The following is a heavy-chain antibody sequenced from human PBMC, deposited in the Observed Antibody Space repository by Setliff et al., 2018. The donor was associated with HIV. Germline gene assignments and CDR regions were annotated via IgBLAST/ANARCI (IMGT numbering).Heavy chain of an antibody. CDR1: GYTFTSYD. J-gene: IGHJ4*02. CDR3: AREGEGSGRSRLDY. V-gene: IGHV1-8*01. CDR2: MNPNSGNT. Sequence: GASVKVSCKASGYTFTSYDINWVRQATGQGLEWMGWMNPNSGNTAYAQKFQSRVTITRDTAARTDYMELSSLRSEDTAVYFCAREGEGSGRSRLDYWGQGTLVTVPQ. D-gene: IGHD6-19*01.